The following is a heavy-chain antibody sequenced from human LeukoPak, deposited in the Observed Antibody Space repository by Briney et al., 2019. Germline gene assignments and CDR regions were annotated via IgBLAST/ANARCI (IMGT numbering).Heavy chain of an antibody. CDR1: GFTFDDYA. V-gene: IGHV3-43D*03. CDR3: AKGVDGDYYFDY. D-gene: IGHD4-17*01. Sequence: GGSLRLSCAASGFTFDDYAMHWVRQAPGKGLEWVSLISWDGGSTYYADSVKGRFTISRDNSKNSLYLQMNSLRAEDTALYYCAKGVDGDYYFDYWGQGTLVTVSS. J-gene: IGHJ4*02. CDR2: ISWDGGST.